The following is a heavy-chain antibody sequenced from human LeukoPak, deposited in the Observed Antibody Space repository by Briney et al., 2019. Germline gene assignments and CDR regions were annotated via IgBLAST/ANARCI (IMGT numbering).Heavy chain of an antibody. Sequence: ASVKVSCKASGYTFTSYGISWVRQAPGQGLEWMGWISAYNGNTNYAQKLQGRVTMTTDTSTSTAYMELRSLRSDDTAVYYCARGFPNRYYYDSSGYYGYCFDYWGQGTLVTVSS. J-gene: IGHJ4*02. CDR2: ISAYNGNT. CDR1: GYTFTSYG. CDR3: ARGFPNRYYYDSSGYYGYCFDY. D-gene: IGHD3-22*01. V-gene: IGHV1-18*01.